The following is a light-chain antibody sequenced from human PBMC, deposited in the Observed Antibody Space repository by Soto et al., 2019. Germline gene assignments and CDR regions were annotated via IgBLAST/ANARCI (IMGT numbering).Light chain of an antibody. V-gene: IGKV1-39*01. CDR1: QSIRNY. CDR2: AAS. CDR3: QQSYSTPRRT. Sequence: DIQMTQSPSSLSASVGDRVTITCRASQSIRNYLNWYQQKPGKAPKFLIYAASSLQSGVPSRFSGSGSGTDFTLTISSLQPEDFATYYCQQSYSTPRRTFGQGTKVDIK. J-gene: IGKJ1*01.